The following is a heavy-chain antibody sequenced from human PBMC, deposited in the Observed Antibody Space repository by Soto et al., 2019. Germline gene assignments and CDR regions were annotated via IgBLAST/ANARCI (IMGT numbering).Heavy chain of an antibody. CDR1: GVTFSSYA. Sequence: GGSLRLSCTASGVTFSSYAMSWVRQAPGKGLEWVSAISGSGGSTYYADSVKGRFTISRDNSKNTLYLQMNSLRAEDTAVYYCAKDLEVETMIVVGAPGYWGQGTLVTVSS. CDR3: AKDLEVETMIVVGAPGY. V-gene: IGHV3-23*01. J-gene: IGHJ4*02. D-gene: IGHD3-22*01. CDR2: ISGSGGST.